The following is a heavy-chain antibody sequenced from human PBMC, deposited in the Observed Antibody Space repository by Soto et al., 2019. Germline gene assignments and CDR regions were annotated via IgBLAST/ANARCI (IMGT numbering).Heavy chain of an antibody. V-gene: IGHV3-73*01. Sequence: EVQLVESGGGLVQPGGSLKLSCAASGFTFSGSAMHWVRQASGKGLEWVGRIRSKANSYATAYAASVKGRFTISRDDSKNTAYLQMNSLKTEDTAVYYCTRTLYYYGMDVWGQGTTVTVSS. J-gene: IGHJ6*02. CDR1: GFTFSGSA. CDR3: TRTLYYYGMDV. CDR2: IRSKANSYAT.